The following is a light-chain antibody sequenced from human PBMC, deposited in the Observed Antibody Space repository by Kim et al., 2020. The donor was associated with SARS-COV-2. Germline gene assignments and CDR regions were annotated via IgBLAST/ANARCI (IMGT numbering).Light chain of an antibody. CDR1: TGAVTSGYL. CDR3: LLNSGGAWV. J-gene: IGLJ3*02. V-gene: IGLV7-43*01. CDR2: NTN. Sequence: GGSVTLPCASSTGAVTSGYLPNWFQQKPGQAPKTLISNTNNKHSWTPARFSGSLLGGKAALTLSGVQPEDEAEYYCLLNSGGAWVFGGGTQLTVL.